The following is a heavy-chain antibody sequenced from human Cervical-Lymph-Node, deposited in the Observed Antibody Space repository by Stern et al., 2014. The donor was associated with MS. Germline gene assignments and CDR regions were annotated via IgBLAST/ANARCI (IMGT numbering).Heavy chain of an antibody. J-gene: IGHJ4*02. CDR3: ARDYEDTSMLFDH. V-gene: IGHV3-30*03. Sequence: VHLVDSGGAVVQPGRSLRLSCAASGFTFSSYGMHWVRQAPGKGLEWVTVISYDGNHKYYAASVKGRFTISRDNSKNTLHLQMNSVTPDDTAIYYCARDYEDTSMLFDHWGQGTLVTVSS. CDR2: ISYDGNHK. D-gene: IGHD2-8*01. CDR1: GFTFSSYG.